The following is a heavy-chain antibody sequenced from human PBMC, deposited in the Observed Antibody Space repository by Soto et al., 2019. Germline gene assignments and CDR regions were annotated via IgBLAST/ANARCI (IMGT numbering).Heavy chain of an antibody. J-gene: IGHJ4*02. CDR3: ASSSVRTIFGVVIPPV. V-gene: IGHV4-59*01. D-gene: IGHD3-3*01. CDR2: IYYSGST. Sequence: SETLSLTCTVSGGSISSYYWSWIRQPPGKGLEWIGYIYYSGSTNYNPSLKSRVTISVDTSKNQFSLKLSSVTAADTAVYYCASSSVRTIFGVVIPPVRGQGTLVTVSS. CDR1: GGSISSYY.